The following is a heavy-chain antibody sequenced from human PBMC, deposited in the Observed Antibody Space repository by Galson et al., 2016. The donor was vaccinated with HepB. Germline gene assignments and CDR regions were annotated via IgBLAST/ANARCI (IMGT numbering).Heavy chain of an antibody. CDR3: AKDDDDYNDAFDI. D-gene: IGHD5-24*01. J-gene: IGHJ3*02. Sequence: SLRLSCAASGFTFSRYSMHWVRQAPGKGLEWVSYISSSSSTIYYADSVKGRFTISRDNAKNSLSLQMNSLRDEDTAVYYCAKDDDDYNDAFDIWGQGTMVTVSS. CDR1: GFTFSRYS. CDR2: ISSSSSTI. V-gene: IGHV3-48*02.